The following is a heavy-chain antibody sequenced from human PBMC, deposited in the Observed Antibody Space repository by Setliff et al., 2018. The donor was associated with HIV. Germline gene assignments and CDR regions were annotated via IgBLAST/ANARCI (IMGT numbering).Heavy chain of an antibody. CDR2: ISSSSYYI. V-gene: IGHV3-21*04. J-gene: IGHJ6*02. CDR1: GFTFSSYA. D-gene: IGHD3-22*01. Sequence: PGGSLRLSCAASGFTFSSYAMSWVRQAPGKGLEWVSSISSSSYYIYYADSVKGRFTISRDNANNFLFLQVNSLRAEDTAIYFCARSFPYYYESSGLYAMDVWGQGTTVTVSS. CDR3: ARSFPYYYESSGLYAMDV.